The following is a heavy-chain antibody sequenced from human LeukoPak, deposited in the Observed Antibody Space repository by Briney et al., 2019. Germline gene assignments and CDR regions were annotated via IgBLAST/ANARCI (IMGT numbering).Heavy chain of an antibody. CDR3: AKGAGGFSYYNWFDP. V-gene: IGHV4-39*07. J-gene: IGHJ5*02. CDR1: GGSISSSPYY. CDR2: IYYSGTT. D-gene: IGHD5-18*01. Sequence: SETLSLTCTVSGGSISSSPYYWGWIRQPPGKGLEWIGSIYYSGTTHYSSSLESRVTISVDTSKNQFSLKLASVTAADTAIYYCAKGAGGFSYYNWFDPWGQGTLVTVSS.